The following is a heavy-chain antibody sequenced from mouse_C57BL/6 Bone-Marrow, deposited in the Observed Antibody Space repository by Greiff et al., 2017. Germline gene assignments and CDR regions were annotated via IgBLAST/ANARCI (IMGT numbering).Heavy chain of an antibody. V-gene: IGHV1-19*01. CDR3: ARPGIYGRGY. CDR2: INPYNGGT. Sequence: VQLKESGPVLVKPGASVKMSCKASGYTFTDYYMNWVKQSHGKSLEWIGVINPYNGGTSYNQKFKGKATLTVDKSSSTAYMELNSLTSEDSAVYYCARPGIYGRGYWGQGTTLTVSS. CDR1: GYTFTDYY. J-gene: IGHJ2*01. D-gene: IGHD1-1*01.